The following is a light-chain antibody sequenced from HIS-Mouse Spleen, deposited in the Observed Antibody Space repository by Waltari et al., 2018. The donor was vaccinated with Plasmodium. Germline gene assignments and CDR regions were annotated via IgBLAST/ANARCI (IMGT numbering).Light chain of an antibody. J-gene: IGLJ3*02. V-gene: IGLV3-25*03. Sequence: SYELTQPPSVSVSPGQTARNTCSGEALPKQYAYWYQQKPGQAPVLVLYKDSERPSGIPERFSGSSSGTTVTLTISGVQAEDEADYYCQSADSSGTPNWVFGGGTKLTVL. CDR1: ALPKQY. CDR3: QSADSSGTPNWV. CDR2: KDS.